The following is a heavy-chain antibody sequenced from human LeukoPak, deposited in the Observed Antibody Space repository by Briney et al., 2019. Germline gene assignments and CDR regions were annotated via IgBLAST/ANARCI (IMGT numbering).Heavy chain of an antibody. CDR2: ISYDGSNK. CDR3: ARDGFGGYFDY. V-gene: IGHV3-30-3*01. J-gene: IGHJ4*02. Sequence: PGGSLRLSCAASGFTFSSYAMHWVRQAPGKGLEWVAVISYDGSNKYYADSVKGRFTISRDNSKNTLYLQMNSLRVEDTAVYYCARDGFGGYFDYWGQGTLVIVSS. CDR1: GFTFSSYA. D-gene: IGHD3-10*01.